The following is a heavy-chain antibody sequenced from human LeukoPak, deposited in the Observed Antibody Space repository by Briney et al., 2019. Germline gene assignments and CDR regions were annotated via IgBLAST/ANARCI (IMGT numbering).Heavy chain of an antibody. J-gene: IGHJ3*02. CDR3: ARERAEMYCSGGSCYSSNSDAFDI. CDR2: IDSDGSST. Sequence: GGSLRLSCAASGFTFSSYWMHWVRQAPGKGLVWVSRIDSDGSSTSYADSVKGRFTISRDNAKNTLYLQMNSLRAEDTAMYYCARERAEMYCSGGSCYSSNSDAFDIWGQGTMVTVSS. CDR1: GFTFSSYW. D-gene: IGHD2-15*01. V-gene: IGHV3-74*01.